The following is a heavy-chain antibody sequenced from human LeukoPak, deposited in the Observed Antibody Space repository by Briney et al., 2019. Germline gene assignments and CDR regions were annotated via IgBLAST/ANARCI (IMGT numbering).Heavy chain of an antibody. Sequence: ASVKVSCKASGYTFTGYYMHWVRQAPGQGLEWMGWINPNSGGTNYARKFQGRVTMTRDTSISTAYMELSRLRSDDTAVYYCARGSDYYYYGMDVWGQGTTVTVSS. CDR1: GYTFTGYY. J-gene: IGHJ6*02. CDR3: ARGSDYYYYGMDV. V-gene: IGHV1-2*02. CDR2: INPNSGGT.